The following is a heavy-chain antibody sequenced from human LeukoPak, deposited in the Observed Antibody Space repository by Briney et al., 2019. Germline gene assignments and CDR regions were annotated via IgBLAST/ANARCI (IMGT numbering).Heavy chain of an antibody. Sequence: PGGSLRLSCAASGFTFSSYWMHWVRQAPGKGLVWVSRINSDGSSTSYADSVKGRFTISRDNAKNTLYLQMNSLGVEDTAVYYCAGAPGDGTYGKFDYWGQGTLVTVSS. V-gene: IGHV3-74*01. D-gene: IGHD1-26*01. CDR1: GFTFSSYW. J-gene: IGHJ4*02. CDR2: INSDGSST. CDR3: AGAPGDGTYGKFDY.